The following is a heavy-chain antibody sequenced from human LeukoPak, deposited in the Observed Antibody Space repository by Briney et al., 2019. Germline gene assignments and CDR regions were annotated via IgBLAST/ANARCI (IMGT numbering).Heavy chain of an antibody. CDR2: IYYSGST. V-gene: IGHV4-39*07. Sequence: PSETLSLTCTVSVGSISSSSYYWGWIRQPPGKGLEWIGSIYYSGSTYYNPSLKSRVTISVDTSKNQFSLKLSSVTAADTAVYYCAREYDFWSGQPRYFDYWGQGTLVTVSS. CDR1: VGSISSSSYY. D-gene: IGHD3-3*01. CDR3: AREYDFWSGQPRYFDY. J-gene: IGHJ4*02.